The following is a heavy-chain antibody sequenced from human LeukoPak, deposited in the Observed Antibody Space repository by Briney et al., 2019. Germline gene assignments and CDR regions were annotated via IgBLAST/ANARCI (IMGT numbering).Heavy chain of an antibody. J-gene: IGHJ4*02. CDR1: GFTFSSYA. CDR3: ANLLKATPWYSSSGPPDY. D-gene: IGHD6-13*01. V-gene: IGHV3-23*01. CDR2: ISGSGGST. Sequence: GGSLRLSCAASGFTFSSYAMSWVRQAPGKGLEWVSAISGSGGSTYYADSVKGRFTISRDNSKNTLYLQMNSLRAEDTAVYYCANLLKATPWYSSSGPPDYWGQGTLVTVSS.